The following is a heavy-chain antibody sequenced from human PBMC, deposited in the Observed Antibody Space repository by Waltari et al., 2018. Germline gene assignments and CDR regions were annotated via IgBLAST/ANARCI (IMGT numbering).Heavy chain of an antibody. J-gene: IGHJ4*02. V-gene: IGHV3-30-3*01. CDR3: ARVYDSSGYYDY. CDR2: ISYDGSNK. Sequence: QVQLVESVGGVVQPGRSLRLSCAASGFTFSSYAMHWVRQAPGKGLEWVAVISYDGSNKYYADSVKGRFTISRDNSKNTLYLQMNSLRAEDTAVYYCARVYDSSGYYDYWGQGTLVTVSS. D-gene: IGHD3-22*01. CDR1: GFTFSSYA.